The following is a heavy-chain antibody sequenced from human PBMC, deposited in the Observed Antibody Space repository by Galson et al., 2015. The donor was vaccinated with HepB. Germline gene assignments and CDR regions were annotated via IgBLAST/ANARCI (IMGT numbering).Heavy chain of an antibody. D-gene: IGHD5-12*01. Sequence: CAISGDSVSSNSAAWNWIRQSPSRGLEWLGGTYYRSKWYNDYAVSVKSRITINPDTSKNQFSLQLNSVTPEDTAVYYCARDRTSGYETYYYYMDVWGKGTTVTVSS. CDR3: ARDRTSGYETYYYYMDV. CDR2: TYYRSKWYN. CDR1: GDSVSSNSAA. V-gene: IGHV6-1*01. J-gene: IGHJ6*03.